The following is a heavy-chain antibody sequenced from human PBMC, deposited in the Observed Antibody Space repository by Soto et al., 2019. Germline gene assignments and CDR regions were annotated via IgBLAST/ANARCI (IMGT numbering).Heavy chain of an antibody. CDR2: SDSTGSFT. D-gene: IGHD3-3*01. CDR1: GFTLSSYE. J-gene: IGHJ4*02. Sequence: PGVSLRLSCSGSGFTLSSYEMNWVRQAPGMGVEWVSYSDSTGSFTDYADSVRGRFTVSRDNAKNSLYLKMNSLRAEDTALYYCETLGPCGVVIASYFDFWGQGALVTVSS. V-gene: IGHV3-48*03. CDR3: ETLGPCGVVIASYFDF.